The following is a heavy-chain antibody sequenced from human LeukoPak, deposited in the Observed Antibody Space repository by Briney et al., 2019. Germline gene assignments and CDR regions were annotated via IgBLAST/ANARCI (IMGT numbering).Heavy chain of an antibody. CDR1: GYTFTSYG. J-gene: IGHJ4*02. Sequence: ASVKVSCKASGYTFTSYGISWVRQAPGQGLEWMGWISAYNGNTNYAQKLQGRVTMTTDTSTSTAYMEPRSLRSDDTAVYYCAIHAPHCSGGSCSPESVDYWGQGTLVTVSS. CDR2: ISAYNGNT. V-gene: IGHV1-18*01. D-gene: IGHD2-15*01. CDR3: AIHAPHCSGGSCSPESVDY.